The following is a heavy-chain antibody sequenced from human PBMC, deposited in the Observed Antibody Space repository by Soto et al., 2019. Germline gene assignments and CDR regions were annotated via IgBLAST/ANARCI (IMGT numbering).Heavy chain of an antibody. CDR1: GFTFSSYG. J-gene: IGHJ3*02. V-gene: IGHV3-33*01. CDR2: IWYDGSNK. Sequence: QVQLVESGGGVVQPGRSLRLSCAASGFTFSSYGMHWVRQAPGKGLEWVAVIWYDGSNKYYADSVKGRFTISRDNSKNTLYLQMNSLRAEDTAVYYCARVGIVVVPAAHHGAFDIWGQGTMVTVSS. CDR3: ARVGIVVVPAAHHGAFDI. D-gene: IGHD2-2*03.